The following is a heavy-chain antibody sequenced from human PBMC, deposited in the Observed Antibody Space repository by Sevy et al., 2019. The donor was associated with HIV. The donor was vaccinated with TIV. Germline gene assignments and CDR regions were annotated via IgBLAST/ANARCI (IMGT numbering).Heavy chain of an antibody. D-gene: IGHD3-3*01. J-gene: IGHJ6*03. CDR2: IYYSGST. CDR3: ARLGLNPNDFWSGYPIIYYYYYMDV. V-gene: IGHV4-59*08. Sequence: SETLSLTCTVSGGSISSYYWSWIRQPPGKGLEWIGYIYYSGSTNYNPSLKSRVTISVDTSKNQFSLKLSSVTAADTAVYYCARLGLNPNDFWSGYPIIYYYYYMDVWGKGTTVTVSS. CDR1: GGSISSYY.